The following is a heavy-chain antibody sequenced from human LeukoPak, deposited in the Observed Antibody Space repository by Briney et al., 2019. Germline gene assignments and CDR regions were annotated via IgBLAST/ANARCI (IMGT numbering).Heavy chain of an antibody. J-gene: IGHJ4*02. CDR3: ARVVYSSSWYYFDY. CDR2: ISTSGST. Sequence: PSQTLSLTCTVSGGSISSGYYYWSWIRQPAGKRLEWIGRISTSGSTNYNPSLKSRVTISVDTSKNQFSLKLSSVTAADTAVYYCARVVYSSSWYYFDYWGQGTLVTVSS. D-gene: IGHD6-13*01. V-gene: IGHV4-61*02. CDR1: GGSISSGYYY.